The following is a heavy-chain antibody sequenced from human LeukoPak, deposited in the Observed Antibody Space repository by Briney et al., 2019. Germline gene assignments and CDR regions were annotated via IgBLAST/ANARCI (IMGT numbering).Heavy chain of an antibody. CDR2: IYTSGST. J-gene: IGHJ6*04. Sequence: SETLSLTCTASGCSISSYYLSWIRQPPGKGLEWIGRIYTSGSTNYNPSLKSRVTMSVDTSKNQFSLKLSSVTAADTAVYYCARARIAAPASPMDVWGKGTTVTISS. CDR1: GCSISSYY. CDR3: ARARIAAPASPMDV. D-gene: IGHD6-13*01. V-gene: IGHV4-4*07.